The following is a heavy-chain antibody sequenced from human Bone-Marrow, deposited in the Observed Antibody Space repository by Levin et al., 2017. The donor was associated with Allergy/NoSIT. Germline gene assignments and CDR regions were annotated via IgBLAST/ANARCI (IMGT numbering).Heavy chain of an antibody. V-gene: IGHV4-59*01. CDR3: AKMANDAFDI. J-gene: IGHJ3*02. CDR1: GGSISNYY. CDR2: IHNSGST. Sequence: RPSETLSLTCAVSGGSISNYYWSWIRQPPGKGLEWIEYIHNSGSTNYNPSLKSRVTISVDTSKNQFSLRLSSVTAADTAVYYCAKMANDAFDIWGQGTMVTVSS. D-gene: IGHD2-8*01.